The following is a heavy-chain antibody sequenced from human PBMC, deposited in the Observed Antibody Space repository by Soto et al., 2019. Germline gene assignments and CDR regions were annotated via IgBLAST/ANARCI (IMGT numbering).Heavy chain of an antibody. V-gene: IGHV4-31*03. CDR1: VGSLSIGNYF. D-gene: IGHD6-13*01. CDR3: ARMSSSSWCKWFDP. CDR2: ISYSGSN. Sequence: QVQLQESAPGLVKPSQTLSLTCTVSVGSLSIGNYFWNWIRQHPGKGLEWIGYISYSGSNYYNPSLQGRLSMSVDTSKYQLSLKLSSVTAADTAVYYCARMSSSSWCKWFDPWGQGTLVTVSS. J-gene: IGHJ5*02.